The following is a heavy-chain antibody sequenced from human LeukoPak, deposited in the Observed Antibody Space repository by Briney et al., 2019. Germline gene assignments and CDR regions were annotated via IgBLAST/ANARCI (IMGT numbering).Heavy chain of an antibody. Sequence: SETLSLTCTVSGGSISTTSYYWGWIRQPPGKGLEWIGSIYYGGSTFNNSSLERRVSMSVDMSTNQFSLKLTSVIAADTAVYYCVRQRADYYYYYMDVWGEGTMVTVS. CDR2: IYYGGST. CDR1: GGSISTTSYY. V-gene: IGHV4-39*01. CDR3: VRQRADYYYYYMDV. J-gene: IGHJ6*03.